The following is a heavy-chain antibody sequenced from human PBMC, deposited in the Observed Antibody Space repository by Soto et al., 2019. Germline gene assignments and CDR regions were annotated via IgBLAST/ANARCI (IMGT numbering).Heavy chain of an antibody. D-gene: IGHD2-15*01. CDR3: AKIERVRSCTDY. CDR2: TSSSGDHT. CDR1: GFTFSYYA. J-gene: IGHJ4*02. Sequence: SLRLSCSASGFTFSYYAMSWVRQAPGKGLEWVSSTSSSGDHTYYVDSVKGRFTNSRDNSQNTLYLQMDSLRAEDTAVYYWAKIERVRSCTDYWGQGTLVTVSS. V-gene: IGHV3-23*01.